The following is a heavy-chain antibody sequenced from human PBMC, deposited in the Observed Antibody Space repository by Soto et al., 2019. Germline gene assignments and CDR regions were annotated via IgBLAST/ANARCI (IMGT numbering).Heavy chain of an antibody. CDR1: GYTFTSYG. CDR3: ARAGKYYYGSGSPYYYGMDV. V-gene: IGHV1-18*04. CDR2: ISGYNGNT. Sequence: QVQVVQSGAEVKKPGASVKVSCKASGYTFTSYGVSWVRQAPGQGLEWMGWISGYNGNTNYAQKLQGRVTMTTDTSTSTAYMELRSLRSDDTAVYYCARAGKYYYGSGSPYYYGMDVWGQGITVTVSS. D-gene: IGHD3-10*01. J-gene: IGHJ6*02.